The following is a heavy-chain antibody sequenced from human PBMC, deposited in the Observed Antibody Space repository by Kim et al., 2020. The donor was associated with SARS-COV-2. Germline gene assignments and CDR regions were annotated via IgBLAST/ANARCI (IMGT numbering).Heavy chain of an antibody. Sequence: SETLSLTCTVSGGSISSYYWSWIRQPPGKGLEWIGYIYYSGSTNYNPSLKSRVTISVDTSKNQFSLKLSSVTAADTAVYYCARDVTMEWFGGHIEWGQGTLVTVSS. V-gene: IGHV4-59*01. CDR2: IYYSGST. J-gene: IGHJ4*02. D-gene: IGHD3-10*01. CDR3: ARDVTMEWFGGHIE. CDR1: GGSISSYY.